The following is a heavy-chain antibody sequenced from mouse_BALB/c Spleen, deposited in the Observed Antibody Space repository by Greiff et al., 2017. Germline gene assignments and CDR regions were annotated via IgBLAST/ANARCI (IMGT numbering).Heavy chain of an antibody. J-gene: IGHJ2*01. CDR3: TSYYGSSYVGFDY. CDR2: ISSGGSYT. CDR1: GFTFSSYT. D-gene: IGHD1-1*01. V-gene: IGHV5-6-4*01. Sequence: EVMLVESGGGLVKPGGSLKLSCAASGFTFSSYTMSWVRQTPEKRLEWVATISSGGSYTYYPDSVKGRFTISRDNAKNTLYLQMSSLKSEDTAMYYCTSYYGSSYVGFDYWGQGTTLTVSS.